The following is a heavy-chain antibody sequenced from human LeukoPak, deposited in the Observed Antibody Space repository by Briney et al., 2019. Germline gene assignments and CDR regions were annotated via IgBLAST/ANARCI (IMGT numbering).Heavy chain of an antibody. D-gene: IGHD2-15*01. CDR2: INLSGGST. V-gene: IGHV1-46*01. Sequence: ASVKVSCKASGYTFTSYYMHWVRQAPGQGLEWMGIINLSGGSTSYAQKFQGRVTMTRDMSTSTVYMELSSLRSEDTAVYYCARGSLNVVVVVATRGNWFDPWGQGTLVTVSS. CDR1: GYTFTSYY. J-gene: IGHJ5*02. CDR3: ARGSLNVVVVVATRGNWFDP.